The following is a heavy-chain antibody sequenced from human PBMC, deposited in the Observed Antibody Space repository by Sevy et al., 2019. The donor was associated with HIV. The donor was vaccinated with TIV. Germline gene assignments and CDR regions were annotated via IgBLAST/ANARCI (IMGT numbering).Heavy chain of an antibody. V-gene: IGHV3-21*04. CDR3: ARWVKLELRSVDAFDI. Sequence: GGSLRLSCAASGFTFSSYSMNWVRQAPGKGLEWVSSISSSSSYIYYADSVKGRFTISRDNAKNSLYLQMNSLRAEDTAVYYCARWVKLELRSVDAFDIWGQGTMVTVSS. CDR1: GFTFSSYS. J-gene: IGHJ3*02. D-gene: IGHD1-7*01. CDR2: ISSSSSYI.